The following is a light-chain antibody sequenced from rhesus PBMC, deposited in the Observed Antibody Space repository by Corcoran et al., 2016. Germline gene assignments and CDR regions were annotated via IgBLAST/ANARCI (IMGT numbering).Light chain of an antibody. CDR1: VNVNNY. Sequence: DIQMTQSPSSLSASVGDRVTITRRASVNVNNYLNWYQQKPGKAPKLLIYKATTLQSGVHSRFSGSGSGTDYTYTISNQQPEDVATYYCQHGYGTPFAFGPGTKLDIK. CDR3: QHGYGTPFA. V-gene: IGKV1-74*01. CDR2: KAT. J-gene: IGKJ3*01.